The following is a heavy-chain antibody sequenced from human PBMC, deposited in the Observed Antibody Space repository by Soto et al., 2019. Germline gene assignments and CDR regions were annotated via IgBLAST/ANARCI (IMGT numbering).Heavy chain of an antibody. Sequence: PSETLSLTCTVSGGSVSSGSYYWSWIRQPPGKGLEWIGYIYYSGSTNYNPSLKSRVTISVDTSKNQFSLKLSSVTAADTAVYYCASHGDYAHYYYGMDVWGQGTTVTVSS. D-gene: IGHD4-17*01. CDR3: ASHGDYAHYYYGMDV. CDR2: IYYSGST. J-gene: IGHJ6*02. V-gene: IGHV4-61*01. CDR1: GGSVSSGSYY.